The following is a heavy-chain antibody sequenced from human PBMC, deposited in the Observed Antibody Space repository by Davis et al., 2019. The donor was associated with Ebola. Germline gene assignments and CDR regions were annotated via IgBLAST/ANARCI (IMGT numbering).Heavy chain of an antibody. J-gene: IGHJ4*02. CDR2: IDEDGSEK. Sequence: PSETLSLTCTVSGGSISSSSYYWGWIRQPPGKGLEWVANIDEDGSEKYYVDSVKGRFTISRDNAKNSVHLQMSSLGAEDTAMYYCARVNYDSIGYRSDYWGQGTLVTVSS. CDR1: GGSISSSSYY. V-gene: IGHV3-7*03. D-gene: IGHD3-22*01. CDR3: ARVNYDSIGYRSDY.